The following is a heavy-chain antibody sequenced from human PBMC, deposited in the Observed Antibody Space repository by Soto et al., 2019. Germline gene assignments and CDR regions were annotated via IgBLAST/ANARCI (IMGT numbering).Heavy chain of an antibody. D-gene: IGHD3-3*01. CDR3: AKDLGGDYDFWSGWDYYYYYGMGV. CDR1: GFTFSSYA. Sequence: VQLLESGGGLVQPGGSLRLSCAASGFTFSSYAMSWVRQAPGKGLEWVSAISGSGGSTYYADSVKGRFTISRDNSKNTLYLQMNSLRAEDTAVYYCAKDLGGDYDFWSGWDYYYYYGMGVWGQGTTVTVSS. CDR2: ISGSGGST. V-gene: IGHV3-23*01. J-gene: IGHJ6*02.